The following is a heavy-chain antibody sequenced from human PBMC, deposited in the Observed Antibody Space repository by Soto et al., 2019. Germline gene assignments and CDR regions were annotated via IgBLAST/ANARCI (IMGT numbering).Heavy chain of an antibody. D-gene: IGHD1-26*01. CDR3: ARHGWELLGAFDI. CDR2: IYYSGST. V-gene: IGHV4-59*08. Sequence: SETLSLTCTVSGGSISSFYWSRIRQPPGKGLEWIGYIYYSGSTNYNPSLKSRVTISVDTSKNQFSLKLSSVTAADTAVYYCARHGWELLGAFDIWGQGTMVTVSS. CDR1: GGSISSFY. J-gene: IGHJ3*02.